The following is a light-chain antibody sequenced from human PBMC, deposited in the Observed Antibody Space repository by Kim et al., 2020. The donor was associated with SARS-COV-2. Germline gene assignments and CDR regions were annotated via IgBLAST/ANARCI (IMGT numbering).Light chain of an antibody. J-gene: IGKJ2*01. CDR1: QPIDKTF. CDR2: RAS. CDR3: QRDGGPPPQT. V-gene: IGKV3-20*01. Sequence: APLPRRASQPIDKTFLAWYHQKLGQAPRLLIARASVRATDIPVRFSGSGSATDFTLTLDRLEPEDFAVYYCQRDGGPPPQTFGQGTKLEI.